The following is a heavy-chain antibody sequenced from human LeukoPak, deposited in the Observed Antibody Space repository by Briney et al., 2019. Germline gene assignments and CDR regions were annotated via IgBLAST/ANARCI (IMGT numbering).Heavy chain of an antibody. CDR1: GDSVSSYY. V-gene: IGHV4-59*08. Sequence: SETLSLTCTVSGDSVSSYYWSWIRQPPGKGLEWIGYVFHSGSTNYNPSLKSRVTISVDRAKNNFSLKLNSVTAADTAVYYCGRHGGVTMVRGVPVDGFDIWGQGTMVTVSS. CDR2: VFHSGST. CDR3: GRHGGVTMVRGVPVDGFDI. J-gene: IGHJ3*02. D-gene: IGHD3-10*01.